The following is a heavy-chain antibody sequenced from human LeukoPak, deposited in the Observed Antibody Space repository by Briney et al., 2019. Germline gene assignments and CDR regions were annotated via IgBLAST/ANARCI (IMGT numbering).Heavy chain of an antibody. D-gene: IGHD4-17*01. CDR3: ARGNGDSVWGAFDI. V-gene: IGHV4-39*07. CDR2: IYYSGST. J-gene: IGHJ3*02. CDR1: GGSISSSSYY. Sequence: PSETLSLTCTVSGGSISSSSYYWGWIRQPPGKGLEWIGSIYYSGSTYYNPSLKSRVTISVDTSKNQFSLKLSSVTAADTAVYYCARGNGDSVWGAFDIWGQGTMVTVSS.